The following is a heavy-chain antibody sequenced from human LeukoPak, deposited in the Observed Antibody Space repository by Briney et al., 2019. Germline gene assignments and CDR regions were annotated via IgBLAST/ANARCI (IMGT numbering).Heavy chain of an antibody. Sequence: SQTLSLTCSVSGGSIISDDYSWSWVRQPPGKGLEWIGYVYYTGSTNYNPSLKGRVTISVDTSKNQFFLKLSSVTAADTAMYYCARASIRYYDSSAYSHWGQGALVTVSS. V-gene: IGHV4-61*08. D-gene: IGHD3-22*01. J-gene: IGHJ4*02. CDR1: GGSIISDDYS. CDR2: VYYTGST. CDR3: ARASIRYYDSSAYSH.